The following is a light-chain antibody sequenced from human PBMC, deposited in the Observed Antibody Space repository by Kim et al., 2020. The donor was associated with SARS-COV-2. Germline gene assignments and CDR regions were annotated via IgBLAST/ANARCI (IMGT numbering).Light chain of an antibody. Sequence: SASLGHTVTIPCRAHPGINTYLAWYQQRPGKAPKLLIYLASTLESGVPPRFSGSVFGTEFTLTINSLQPGDFATYYYQLYVRFPYAFGQETRLEI. CDR3: QLYVRFPYA. CDR1: PGINTY. V-gene: IGKV1-5*03. CDR2: LAS. J-gene: IGKJ2*01.